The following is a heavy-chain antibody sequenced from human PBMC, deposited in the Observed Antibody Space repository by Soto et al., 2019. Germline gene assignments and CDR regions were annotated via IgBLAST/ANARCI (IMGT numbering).Heavy chain of an antibody. Sequence: SETLSLTCTVSGGSISSYYWSWIRQPPGKGLEWIGYIYYSGSTNYNPSLKSRVTISVDTSKNQFSLKLSSVTAADTTVYYCDRDYGDYFNWFDPWGQGTLVTVSS. J-gene: IGHJ5*02. V-gene: IGHV4-59*01. CDR3: DRDYGDYFNWFDP. CDR1: GGSISSYY. CDR2: IYYSGST. D-gene: IGHD4-17*01.